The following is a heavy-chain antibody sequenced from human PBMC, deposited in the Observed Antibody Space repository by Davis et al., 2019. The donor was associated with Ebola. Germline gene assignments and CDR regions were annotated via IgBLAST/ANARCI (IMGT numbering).Heavy chain of an antibody. CDR3: AKENNWGWFDP. CDR2: IYYSGST. J-gene: IGHJ5*02. V-gene: IGHV4-59*01. CDR1: GGSISSYY. Sequence: SETLSLTCTVSGGSISSYYWSWIRQPPGKGLEWIGYIYYSGSTNYNPSLKSRVTISVDTSKNQFSLKLSPVTAADTAVYYCAKENNWGWFDPWGQGTLVTVSS. D-gene: IGHD3-16*01.